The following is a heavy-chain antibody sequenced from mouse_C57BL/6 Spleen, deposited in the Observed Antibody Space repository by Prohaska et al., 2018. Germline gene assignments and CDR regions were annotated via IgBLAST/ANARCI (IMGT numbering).Heavy chain of an antibody. CDR2: IDPENGDT. CDR1: GFNIKDDY. Sequence: EVQLQQSGAELVRPGASVKLSCTASGFNIKDDYMHWVKQRPEQGLEWIGWIDPENGDTEYASKFQGKATITADTSSNTAYLQLSSLTSEDTAVYYCTTRDDYLWFAYWGQGTLVTVSA. J-gene: IGHJ3*01. CDR3: TTRDDYLWFAY. V-gene: IGHV14-4*01. D-gene: IGHD2-4*01.